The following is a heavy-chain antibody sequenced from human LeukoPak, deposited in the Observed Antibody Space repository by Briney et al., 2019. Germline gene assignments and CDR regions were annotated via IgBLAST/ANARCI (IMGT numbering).Heavy chain of an antibody. CDR1: GGSFSGYY. CDR2: INHSGST. D-gene: IGHD5-18*01. J-gene: IGHJ4*02. CDR3: ARRSVEYSYGKTGYFDY. V-gene: IGHV4-34*01. Sequence: SETPSLTCAVYGGSFSGYYWSWIRQPPGKGLEWIGEINHSGSTNYNPSLKSRVTISVDTSKNQFSLKLSSVTAADTAVYYCARRSVEYSYGKTGYFDYWGQGTLVTVSS.